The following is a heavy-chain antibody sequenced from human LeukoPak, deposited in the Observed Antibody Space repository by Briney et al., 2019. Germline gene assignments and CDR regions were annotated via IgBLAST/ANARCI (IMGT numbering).Heavy chain of an antibody. CDR2: IILILGIA. J-gene: IGHJ5*02. CDR1: GGTFSSYA. V-gene: IGHV1-69*04. D-gene: IGHD3-10*01. CDR3: ARDYYGSGSYYIGWFDP. Sequence: GASVKVSCKASGGTFSSYAISWVRQAPGQGLEWMGRIILILGIANYAQKFQGRVTITADKSTSTAYMELSSLRSEDTAVYYCARDYYGSGSYYIGWFDPWGQGTLVTVSS.